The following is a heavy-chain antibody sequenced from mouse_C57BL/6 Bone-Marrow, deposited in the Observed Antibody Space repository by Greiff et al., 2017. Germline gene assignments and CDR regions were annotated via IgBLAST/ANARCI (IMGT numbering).Heavy chain of an antibody. CDR2: FHPYNDDT. J-gene: IGHJ1*03. Sequence: QVQLQQSGAELVRPGTSVKMSCKASGYTFTTYPIEWMKQNHGKSLEWIGNFHPYNDDTKYNEKFKGKATLTVEKSSSTVYLELSRLTSDDSAVYYCARRDDGYWYFDVWGTGTTVTVSS. CDR1: GYTFTTYP. D-gene: IGHD2-3*01. V-gene: IGHV1-47*01. CDR3: ARRDDGYWYFDV.